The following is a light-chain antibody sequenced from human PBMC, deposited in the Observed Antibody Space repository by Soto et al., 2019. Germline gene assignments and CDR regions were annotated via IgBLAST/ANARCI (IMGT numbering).Light chain of an antibody. CDR2: SNN. CDR3: ATWDDSLSGVV. CDR1: SSNIGRNI. V-gene: IGLV1-47*02. J-gene: IGLJ2*01. Sequence: QSVLTQPPSASGTPGQRVTISCSGSSSNIGRNIVNWYQQLPGTAPKLLIYSNNQRPSGVPDRFSGSKSGTSASLAISGLRSEDEADYYCATWDDSLSGVVFGGGTKVTVL.